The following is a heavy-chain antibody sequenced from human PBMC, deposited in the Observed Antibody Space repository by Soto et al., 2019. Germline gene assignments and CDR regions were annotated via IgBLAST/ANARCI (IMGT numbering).Heavy chain of an antibody. V-gene: IGHV3-53*01. CDR1: GFTVSNNY. CDR2: IYSGGYT. J-gene: IGHJ4*02. Sequence: EVQLVESGGGLIQPGGSLRLSCAVSGFTVSNNYMSWVRQAPGKGLEGVSVIYSGGYTAYGDSVKGRFTISRDNSKNPHYLQINTLRANDPALYSWGRRRGGGGYWGQGTLVTVSS. D-gene: IGHD3-10*01. CDR3: GRRRGGGGY.